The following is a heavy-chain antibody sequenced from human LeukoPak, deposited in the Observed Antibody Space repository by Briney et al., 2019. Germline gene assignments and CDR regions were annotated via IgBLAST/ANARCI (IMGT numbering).Heavy chain of an antibody. CDR2: ISDSGDTT. V-gene: IGHV3-23*01. J-gene: IGHJ4*02. Sequence: TGGSLRLSCAAFGFTFSSYAMSWVRQAPGKGLEWVSAISDSGDTTYYADSVKGRFTISRDNSQNTLYLQMNSLRAEDTAVYYCAEGGYYQDFDYWGQGTLVTVSS. CDR3: AEGGYYQDFDY. CDR1: GFTFSSYA. D-gene: IGHD1-26*01.